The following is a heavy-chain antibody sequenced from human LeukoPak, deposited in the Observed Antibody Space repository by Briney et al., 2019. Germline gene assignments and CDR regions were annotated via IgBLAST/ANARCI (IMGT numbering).Heavy chain of an antibody. Sequence: GGSLRLSGAASGFTFGIYSMNWVRQAPGKGLEWVSYISSSSSTIYYADSVKGRFPISRDNAKNSLYLQMNSLRAEDTAVYYCARDVSWSGLFDYWGQGTLVTVSS. V-gene: IGHV3-48*01. J-gene: IGHJ4*02. CDR2: ISSSSSTI. CDR1: GFTFGIYS. CDR3: ARDVSWSGLFDY. D-gene: IGHD3-3*01.